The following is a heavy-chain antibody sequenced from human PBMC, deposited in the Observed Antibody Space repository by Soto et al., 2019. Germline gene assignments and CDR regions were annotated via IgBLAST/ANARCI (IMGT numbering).Heavy chain of an antibody. CDR3: TRDRIVVVPAAPYGMDV. CDR2: IRSKAYGGTT. J-gene: IGHJ6*02. Sequence: GGSLRLSCTASGFTFGDYAMSWFRQAPGKGLEWVGFIRSKAYGGTTEYAASVKGRFTISRDDSKSIAYLQMNSLKTEDTAVYYCTRDRIVVVPAAPYGMDVWGQGTTVTVS. D-gene: IGHD2-2*01. CDR1: GFTFGDYA. V-gene: IGHV3-49*03.